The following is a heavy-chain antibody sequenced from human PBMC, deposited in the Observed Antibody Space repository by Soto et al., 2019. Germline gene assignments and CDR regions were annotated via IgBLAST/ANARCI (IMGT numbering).Heavy chain of an antibody. CDR3: ARGIYYGSGSYYKGNWFDP. Sequence: NPSETLSLTCAVYGGSFSGYYWSWIRQPPGKGLEWIGEINHSGSTNYNPSLKSRVTISVDTSKNQFSLKLSSVTAADTAVYYCARGIYYGSGSYYKGNWFDPWGQGTLVTAPQ. V-gene: IGHV4-34*01. CDR2: INHSGST. CDR1: GGSFSGYY. J-gene: IGHJ5*02. D-gene: IGHD3-10*01.